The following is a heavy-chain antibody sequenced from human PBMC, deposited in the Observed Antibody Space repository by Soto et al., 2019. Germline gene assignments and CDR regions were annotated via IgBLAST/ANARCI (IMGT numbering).Heavy chain of an antibody. J-gene: IGHJ4*02. V-gene: IGHV3-7*03. D-gene: IGHD3-9*01. CDR1: GVTFSRFC. CDR2: IKEDGSDK. CDR3: TYHPPTGYYNKYARNY. Sequence: EVQLVESGGGLVQPGGSLRLSCAASGVTFSRFCMSWVRQAPGQGLEWVANIKEDGSDKYYVDSVKGRFTISTDNAKNSLFLQMKSVRAEDTAVYLWTYHPPTGYYNKYARNYWGQGTPVTVSS.